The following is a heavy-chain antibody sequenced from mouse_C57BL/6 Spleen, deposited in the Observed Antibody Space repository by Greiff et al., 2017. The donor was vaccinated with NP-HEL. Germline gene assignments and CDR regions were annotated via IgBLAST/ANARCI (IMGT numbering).Heavy chain of an antibody. D-gene: IGHD4-1*01. CDR3: ASLGRSYAMDY. Sequence: VMLVESGPGLVQPSQSLSITCTVSGFSLTSYGVHWVRQSPGKGLEWLGVIWSGGSTDYNAAFISRLSISKDNSKSQVFFKMNSLQADDTARYYCASLGRSYAMDYWGQGTSVTVSS. CDR2: IWSGGST. J-gene: IGHJ4*01. CDR1: GFSLTSYG. V-gene: IGHV2-2*01.